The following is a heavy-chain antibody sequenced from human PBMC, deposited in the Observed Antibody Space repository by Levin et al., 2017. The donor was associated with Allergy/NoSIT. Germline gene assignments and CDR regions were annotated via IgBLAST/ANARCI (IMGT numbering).Heavy chain of an antibody. Sequence: ASVKVSCKASGGTLTIYTISWVRQAPGQGLEWMGGIIPIFGTANYSQNFHDRVTITADKSTKTTYMELTGLRSEDTAAYYCARGLVAAPYGAWGQGTLVTVS. CDR3: ARGLVAAPYGA. CDR2: IIPIFGTA. V-gene: IGHV1-69*06. CDR1: GGTLTIYT. J-gene: IGHJ5*02. D-gene: IGHD3-10*01.